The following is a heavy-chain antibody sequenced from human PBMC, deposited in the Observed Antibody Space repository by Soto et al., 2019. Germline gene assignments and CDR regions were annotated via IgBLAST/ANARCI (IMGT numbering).Heavy chain of an antibody. D-gene: IGHD2-21*01. CDR2: INPTGGST. J-gene: IGHJ4*02. CDR3: ARDLAAGDL. V-gene: IGHV1-46*01. CDR1: GYRFTTYY. Sequence: QAHLVQSGAEVRKPGASVKVSCKTSGYRFTTYYIHWVRQAPGHGLEWMAIINPTGGSTNYAQKFRGRITLTMDTSTSTVYMALSSLRSEDTAVYYCARDLAAGDLWGQGTLVTVSS.